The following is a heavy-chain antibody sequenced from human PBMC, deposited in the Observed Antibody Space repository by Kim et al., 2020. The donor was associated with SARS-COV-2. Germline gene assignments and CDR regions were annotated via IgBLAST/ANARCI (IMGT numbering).Heavy chain of an antibody. CDR1: GFTFSSYS. Sequence: GGSLRLSCAASGFTFSSYSMNWVRQAPGKGLEWVSSISSSSSYIYYADSVKGRFTISRDNAKNSLYLQMNSLRAEDTAVYYCARDLDNGSGSAKRNPFDYWGQGTLVTVSS. V-gene: IGHV3-21*04. J-gene: IGHJ4*02. CDR3: ARDLDNGSGSAKRNPFDY. D-gene: IGHD3-10*01. CDR2: ISSSSSYI.